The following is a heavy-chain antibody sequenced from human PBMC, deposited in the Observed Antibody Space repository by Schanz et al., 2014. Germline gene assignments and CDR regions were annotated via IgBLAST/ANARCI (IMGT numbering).Heavy chain of an antibody. J-gene: IGHJ6*03. Sequence: VQLVESGGGVVQPGRSRRLSCEASGFTFSSYGMHWVRQAPGKGLEWVSAISGSGGSTYYADSVKGRFIISRDNPKKTLYLQMNSLRAEDTAVYYCARDHQWLARYYMDVWGKGTTXTVSS. V-gene: IGHV3-23*04. CDR3: ARDHQWLARYYMDV. D-gene: IGHD6-19*01. CDR1: GFTFSSYG. CDR2: ISGSGGST.